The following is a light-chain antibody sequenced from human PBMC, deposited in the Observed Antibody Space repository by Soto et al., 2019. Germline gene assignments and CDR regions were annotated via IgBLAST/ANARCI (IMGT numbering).Light chain of an antibody. CDR1: QSVRSN. CDR2: GAS. CDR3: HQRQSWPRT. J-gene: IGKJ1*01. Sequence: EVVMTQSPSTLSVSPGERATLSCRASQSVRSNLAWYQQKLGKAPRLLIYGASSRATGIPARFSGSGSGTEFSLTISSLQPEDFAVYYCHQRQSWPRTFGQGTKVDI. V-gene: IGKV3-15*01.